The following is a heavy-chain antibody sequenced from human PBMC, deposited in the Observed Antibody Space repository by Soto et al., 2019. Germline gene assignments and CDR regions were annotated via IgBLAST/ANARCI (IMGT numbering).Heavy chain of an antibody. D-gene: IGHD4-4*01. V-gene: IGHV1-8*01. CDR3: ARELQGLYFFDY. CDR1: GYTFTSYD. J-gene: IGHJ4*02. CDR2: MNANSGNT. Sequence: ASVKVSCTASGYTFTSYDINWVRQATGQGLEWMGWMNANSGNTGYTQKFQGRVTISSDTSASTAYMELSRLRSEDTAVYYCARELQGLYFFDYWGQGTLVTVSS.